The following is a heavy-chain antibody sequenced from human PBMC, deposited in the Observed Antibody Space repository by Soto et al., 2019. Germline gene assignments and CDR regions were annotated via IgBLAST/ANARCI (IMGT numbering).Heavy chain of an antibody. V-gene: IGHV3-21*01. CDR3: ARDTVLDCSGGSCSSDY. D-gene: IGHD2-15*01. CDR1: GFTFSSYS. CDR2: ISSSSSYI. J-gene: IGHJ4*02. Sequence: SLRLSCAASGFTFSSYSMNWVRQAPGKGLEWVSSISSSSSYIYYADSVKGRFTISRDNAKNSLYLQMNSLRAEDTAVYYCARDTVLDCSGGSCSSDYWGQGTLVTVSS.